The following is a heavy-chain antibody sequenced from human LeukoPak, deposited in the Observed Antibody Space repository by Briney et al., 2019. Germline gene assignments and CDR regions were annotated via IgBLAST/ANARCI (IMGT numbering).Heavy chain of an antibody. CDR1: GFTFSTYF. D-gene: IGHD1-14*01. V-gene: IGHV3-74*01. J-gene: IGHJ6*02. Sequence: GGSLRLSCAASGFTFSTYFMHWVRQAPGKGLVWVSRINGDGISTTYADSVMGRFTISRDNAKNTLYLQMNSLRAEDTAVYYCARGRYYDMDVWGQGTTVTVSS. CDR2: INGDGIST. CDR3: ARGRYYDMDV.